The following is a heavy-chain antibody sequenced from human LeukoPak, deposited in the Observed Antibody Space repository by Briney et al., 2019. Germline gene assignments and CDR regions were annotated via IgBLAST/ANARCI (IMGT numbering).Heavy chain of an antibody. J-gene: IGHJ4*02. CDR3: AGESAARPNY. D-gene: IGHD6-6*01. Sequence: ASVKVSCKASGGTFSSYAISWVRQAPGQGREWMGRIIPILGIANYAQKFQGRVTITADKSTSTAYMELSSLRSEDTAVYYCAGESAARPNYWGQGTLVTVSS. V-gene: IGHV1-69*04. CDR2: IIPILGIA. CDR1: GGTFSSYA.